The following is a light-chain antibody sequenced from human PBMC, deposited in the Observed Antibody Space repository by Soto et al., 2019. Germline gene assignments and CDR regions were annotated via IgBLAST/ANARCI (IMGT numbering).Light chain of an antibody. V-gene: IGKV3-15*01. CDR2: GAS. J-gene: IGKJ4*01. CDR1: QSIITN. Sequence: GGTGRITVKTSQSIITNGLAWYRHKPGQAPRLLIYGASTRATGIPARFSGSGSGTEFTLTISSLQPEDFVSYFCQQSVSLPATFGEGTKVDI. CDR3: QQSVSLPAT.